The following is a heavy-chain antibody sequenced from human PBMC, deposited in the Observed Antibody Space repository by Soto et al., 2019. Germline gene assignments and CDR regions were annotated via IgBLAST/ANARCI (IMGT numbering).Heavy chain of an antibody. D-gene: IGHD3-10*01. V-gene: IGHV1-18*01. CDR3: ATRAGSNTIRGEVPPYYYYFLGV. CDR2: ISAYNGNT. CDR1: GYTFTSYG. Sequence: QVQLVQSGAEVKKPGASVKVSCKASGYTFTSYGISWVRQAPGQGLEWMGWISAYNGNTNYAQKLQGRVTMTTDTFMSQAYMELGRLRSDQWAVYYSATRAGSNTIRGEVPPYYYYFLGVWGKGNTVAV. J-gene: IGHJ6*03.